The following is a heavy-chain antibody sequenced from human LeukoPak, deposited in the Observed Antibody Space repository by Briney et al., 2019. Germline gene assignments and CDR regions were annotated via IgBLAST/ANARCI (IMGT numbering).Heavy chain of an antibody. Sequence: PGGSLRLSCAASGFTFSSYAMSWVRQAPGKGLEWVSAISGSGGSTYYADSVKGRFTISRDNSKNTLYLQMNSLRAEDTAVYYCARDSSGWYREDIWGQGTMVTVSS. CDR2: ISGSGGST. D-gene: IGHD6-19*01. J-gene: IGHJ3*02. CDR3: ARDSSGWYREDI. CDR1: GFTFSSYA. V-gene: IGHV3-23*01.